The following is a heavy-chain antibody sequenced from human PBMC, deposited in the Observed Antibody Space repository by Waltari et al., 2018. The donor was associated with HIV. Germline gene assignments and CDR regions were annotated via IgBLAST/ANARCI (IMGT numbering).Heavy chain of an antibody. CDR3: SRGRQPYSGLLTGYTFYFDF. CDR2: VSHSGAT. Sequence: VQLEQWGGGLLKTAETLSLTCALYGGSLNGFYWTWIRQSPQKGLEWIGEVSHSGATAYHPSLKGRATVSLDTAKNQFSLNLKSLTAADSALYFCSRGRQPYSGLLTGYTFYFDFWSQGSRVVVSS. D-gene: IGHD2-21*01. CDR1: GGSLNGFY. J-gene: IGHJ4*02. V-gene: IGHV4-34*02.